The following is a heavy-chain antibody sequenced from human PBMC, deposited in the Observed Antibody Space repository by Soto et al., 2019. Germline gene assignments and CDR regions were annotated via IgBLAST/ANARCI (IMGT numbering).Heavy chain of an antibody. D-gene: IGHD3-10*01. CDR2: IRSKANSYAT. CDR1: GFNFSDPA. Sequence: GGSLRLSYAASGFNFSDPAMHWVRQASGKGLEWVGRIRSKANSYATAYAASVKGRFTISRDDSKNTAYLQMNSLKTEDTAVYYCTSNLWFGERGTVDYWGQGPLGTVSS. CDR3: TSNLWFGERGTVDY. J-gene: IGHJ4*02. V-gene: IGHV3-73*01.